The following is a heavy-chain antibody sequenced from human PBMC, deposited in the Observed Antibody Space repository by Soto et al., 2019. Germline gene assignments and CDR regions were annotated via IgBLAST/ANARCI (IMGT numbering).Heavy chain of an antibody. CDR3: ARDHIIGAAAGTWVRYGMDV. CDR2: IIPIFGTA. CDR1: GGTFSSYA. J-gene: IGHJ6*02. Sequence: QVQLVQSGAEVKKPGSSVKVSCKASGGTFSSYAISWVRQAPGQGLEWMGGIIPIFGTANYAQKFQGRVTITADESTSTAYMELSSLRSEDTAVYYCARDHIIGAAAGTWVRYGMDVWGQGTTVTVSS. V-gene: IGHV1-69*01. D-gene: IGHD6-13*01.